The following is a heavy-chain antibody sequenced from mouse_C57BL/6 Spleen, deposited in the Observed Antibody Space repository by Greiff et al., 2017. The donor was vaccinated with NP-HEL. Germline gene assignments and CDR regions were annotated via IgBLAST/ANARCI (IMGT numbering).Heavy chain of an antibody. V-gene: IGHV5-6*01. CDR2: ISSGGSYT. D-gene: IGHD1-1*01. J-gene: IGHJ4*01. CDR3: ARDYYYYAMDY. CDR1: GFTFSSYG. Sequence: EVHLVESGGDLVKPGGSLKLSCAASGFTFSSYGMSWVRQTPDKRLEWVATISSGGSYTYYPDSVKGRFTISRDNAKNTLYLQMSSLKSEDTAKYYCARDYYYYAMDYWGQGTSVTVSS.